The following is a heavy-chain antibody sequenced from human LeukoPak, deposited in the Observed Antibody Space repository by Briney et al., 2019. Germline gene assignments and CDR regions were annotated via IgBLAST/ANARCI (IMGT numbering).Heavy chain of an antibody. Sequence: PSQTLSLTCTVSGGSISSGGYYWSWIRQQPGTGLEWIGYIYYSGSTYYNPSLKSRVTISVDTSKNQFSLKLSSVTAADTAVYYCARVSRVRAAGPWGQGTLVTVSS. J-gene: IGHJ5*02. CDR2: IYYSGST. D-gene: IGHD6-13*01. CDR1: GGSISSGGYY. V-gene: IGHV4-31*03. CDR3: ARVSRVRAAGP.